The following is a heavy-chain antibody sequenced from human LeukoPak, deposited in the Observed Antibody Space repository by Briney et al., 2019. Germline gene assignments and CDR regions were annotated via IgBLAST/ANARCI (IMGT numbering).Heavy chain of an antibody. CDR1: GFTFSSYW. D-gene: IGHD3-10*01. CDR2: IKQDGSEK. V-gene: IGHV3-7*05. Sequence: GGSLRLSCAASGFTFSSYWMSWVRQAPGKGLEWVANIKQDGSEKYYVDSVKGRFTISRDNAKNSLYLQMNSLRAEDTAVYYCARDRATVVRGVSYYFDYWGQGTLVTVSS. CDR3: ARDRATVVRGVSYYFDY. J-gene: IGHJ4*02.